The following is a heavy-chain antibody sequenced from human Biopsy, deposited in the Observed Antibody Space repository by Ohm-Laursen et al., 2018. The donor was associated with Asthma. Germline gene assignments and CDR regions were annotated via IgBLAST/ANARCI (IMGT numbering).Heavy chain of an antibody. Sequence: SLRLSCAAPGFTFHNYVMHWVRQAPGKGLEWVAGIFFDGSNKYYADSVKGQFTISRDNSKDTLYLQVNSLRGDDTAVYYCARGKTWGRSYYFDYWGQGTLVTVSS. CDR2: IFFDGSNK. J-gene: IGHJ4*02. CDR1: GFTFHNYV. V-gene: IGHV3-30-3*01. CDR3: ARGKTWGRSYYFDY. D-gene: IGHD6-6*01.